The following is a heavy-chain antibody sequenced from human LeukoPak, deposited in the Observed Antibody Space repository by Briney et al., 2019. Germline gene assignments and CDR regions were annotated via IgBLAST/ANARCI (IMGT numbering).Heavy chain of an antibody. CDR2: INPNGGST. CDR1: GYTFTSYY. CDR3: ARERGELHGELDS. V-gene: IGHV1-46*01. J-gene: IGHJ4*02. Sequence: VASVKVSCKTSGYTFTSYYMHWVRQAPGQGLEWMGIINPNGGSTSYAQKFQGRFTMTRDTSTSTVYMELSSLRSEDTALYFCARERGELHGELDSWGQGTLVTVSS. D-gene: IGHD1-26*01.